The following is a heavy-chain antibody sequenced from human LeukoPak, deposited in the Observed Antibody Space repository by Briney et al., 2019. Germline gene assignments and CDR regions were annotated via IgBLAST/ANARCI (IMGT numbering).Heavy chain of an antibody. D-gene: IGHD6-13*01. V-gene: IGHV3-23*01. CDR1: GFTFSNYA. J-gene: IGHJ4*02. Sequence: GGSLRLSCAASGFTFSNYAMSWVRQAPGKGLEWVSGISSDGGTFYPDSVKGRFTISRDNSKNTLYLQMDSLGAADTAIYYCAKEIAAIGLPAVDHWGQGTLVTVSS. CDR2: ISSDGGT. CDR3: AKEIAAIGLPAVDH.